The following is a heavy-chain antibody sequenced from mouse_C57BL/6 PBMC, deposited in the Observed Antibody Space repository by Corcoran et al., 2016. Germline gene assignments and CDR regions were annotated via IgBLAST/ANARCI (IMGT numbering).Heavy chain of an antibody. CDR2: INTYSGVP. D-gene: IGHD1-1*01. Sequence: QIQLVQSGPELKKPGETVKISCKASGYTFTTYGMSWVKQAPGKGLKWMGWINTYSGVPTYADDFKGRFAFSLETSASTAYLQINNLKNEDTATYFCANYYGSRNYAMDYWGQGTSVTVSS. V-gene: IGHV9-3*01. CDR3: ANYYGSRNYAMDY. J-gene: IGHJ4*01. CDR1: GYTFTTYG.